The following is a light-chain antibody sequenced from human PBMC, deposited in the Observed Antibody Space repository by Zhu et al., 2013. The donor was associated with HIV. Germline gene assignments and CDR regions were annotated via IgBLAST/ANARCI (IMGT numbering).Light chain of an antibody. V-gene: IGLV1-40*01. Sequence: HSVLTQPPSVSGAPGQRVTISCTGNTSNIGAGYGVHWYQQLPGTPPKLLIYGTTNRPSGVPDRFSGSSSGTTVTLTISGVQAEDEADYYCQSADSSGTYRVFGGGTKLTVL. CDR2: GTT. CDR1: TSNIGAGYG. J-gene: IGLJ2*01. CDR3: QSADSSGTYRV.